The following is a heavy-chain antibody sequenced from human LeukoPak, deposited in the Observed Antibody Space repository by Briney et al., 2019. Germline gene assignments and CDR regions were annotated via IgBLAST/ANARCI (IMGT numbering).Heavy chain of an antibody. J-gene: IGHJ4*02. CDR2: MNPNSGNT. CDR3: ATGYYYDSSGTHY. D-gene: IGHD3-22*01. CDR1: GYTFTSYD. Sequence: ASVKVSCKASGYTFTSYDINWVRQATGQGLEWMGWMNPNSGNTGYAQKFQGRVTITRNTSISTAYMELSSLRSEGTAVYYCATGYYYDSSGTHYWGQGTLVTVSS. V-gene: IGHV1-8*03.